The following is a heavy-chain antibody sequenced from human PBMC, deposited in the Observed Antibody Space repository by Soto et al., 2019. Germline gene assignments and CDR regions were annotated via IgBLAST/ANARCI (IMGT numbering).Heavy chain of an antibody. D-gene: IGHD7-27*01. V-gene: IGHV4-59*03. CDR3: ATGYDWFDP. CDR1: GASITSSY. Sequence: QVHLQESGPGLVKPSETLSLTCTVSGASITSSYWTWVRQPPGKGLEWIGYVYHTGSTNYNPSLTGRVTLSVSTSTNQFSLRLTSVTAADTAVYYCATGYDWFDPWGQGALVTVSS. J-gene: IGHJ5*02. CDR2: VYHTGST.